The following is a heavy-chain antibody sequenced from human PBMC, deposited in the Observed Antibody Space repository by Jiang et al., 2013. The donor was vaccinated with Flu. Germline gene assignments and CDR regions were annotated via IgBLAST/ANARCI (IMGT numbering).Heavy chain of an antibody. J-gene: IGHJ5*02. CDR2: IWYDGSKK. CDR1: GFTFSSHG. Sequence: VQLVESGGNVVQPGTSLTLSCAASGFTFSSHGMHWVRQAPGKGLEWVAVIWYDGSKKDYADSVQGRFIISRDSSKNTLFLQMNSLRVEDTAVYYCVRDHSSGWSWFDPWGQGNPGHRLL. D-gene: IGHD6-19*01. V-gene: IGHV3-33*01. CDR3: VRDHSSGWSWFDP.